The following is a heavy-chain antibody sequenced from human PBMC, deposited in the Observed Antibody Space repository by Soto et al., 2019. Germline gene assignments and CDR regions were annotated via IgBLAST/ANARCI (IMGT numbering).Heavy chain of an antibody. J-gene: IGHJ6*02. CDR3: ARERSYYYAMDV. CDR1: GGTFSSYS. V-gene: IGHV1-69*06. Sequence: QVQLVQSGAEVKKSGSPVKVSCTASGGTFSSYSINWVRQAPGQGLEWMGGVIPIFGKPTYAQKFQGRLTITADKSTSTAYMELTSLRYDDTAVYYCARERSYYYAMDVWGQGTTVTLSS. CDR2: VIPIFGKP.